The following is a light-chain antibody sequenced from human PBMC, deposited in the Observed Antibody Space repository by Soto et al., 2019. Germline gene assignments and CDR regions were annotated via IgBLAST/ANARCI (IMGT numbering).Light chain of an antibody. CDR3: QQRSHSIT. Sequence: EIVMTQSRASLSVTPGERVTLSCRASQSFNRQVLCYQHRPGQAPRLLIYDTSTRATGVPTRFSGSRSGAEFTLTINSLQSEDFAVYYCQQRSHSITFGQGTRLEIK. J-gene: IGKJ5*01. V-gene: IGKV3-15*01. CDR1: QSFNRQ. CDR2: DTS.